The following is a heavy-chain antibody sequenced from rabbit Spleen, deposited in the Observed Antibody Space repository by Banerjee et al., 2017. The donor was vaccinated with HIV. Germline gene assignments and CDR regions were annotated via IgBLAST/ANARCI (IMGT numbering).Heavy chain of an antibody. CDR2: IEPIFGNT. Sequence: QEQLEESGGDLVKPEGSLTLTCIASGFDFSNYGVSWVRQAPGKGLEWIGYIEPIFGNTYYANWVNGRFTISKTSSTTVTLQMTSLTAADTATYFCARDLVTAIGWNFVLWGPGTLVTVS. CDR1: GFDFSNYG. J-gene: IGHJ4*01. CDR3: ARDLVTAIGWNFVL. D-gene: IGHD7-1*01. V-gene: IGHV1S45*01.